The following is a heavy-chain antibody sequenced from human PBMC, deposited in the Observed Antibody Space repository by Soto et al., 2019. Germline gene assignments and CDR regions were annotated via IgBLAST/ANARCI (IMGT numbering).Heavy chain of an antibody. V-gene: IGHV2-5*02. CDR3: AHRRIEYYAFDP. J-gene: IGHJ5*02. CDR1: GFSLSTSGEG. D-gene: IGHD2-2*01. Sequence: QITLKESGPTLVKPTQTLTLACTFSGFSLSTSGEGVGWIRQSPGKALEWLTLIYWDDDKRYSPSLKSRLTITKHTSKDQVVLTMTNIHPVDTGTYYCAHRRIEYYAFDPWGQGTLVTVSS. CDR2: IYWDDDK.